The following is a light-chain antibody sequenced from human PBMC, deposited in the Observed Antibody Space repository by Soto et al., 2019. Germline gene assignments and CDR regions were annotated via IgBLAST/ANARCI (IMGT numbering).Light chain of an antibody. V-gene: IGKV3-20*01. CDR2: GAS. Sequence: EIVLTQSPGTLSLSPGERATLSCRANQSVSSSYLAWYKQKPGQAPRLLIYGASSRATGIPDRFSGSGSGTDFTLTIRRLEPEDFAVYYCPQYGSFVYTFGQGTKLEIK. CDR3: PQYGSFVYT. J-gene: IGKJ2*01. CDR1: QSVSSSY.